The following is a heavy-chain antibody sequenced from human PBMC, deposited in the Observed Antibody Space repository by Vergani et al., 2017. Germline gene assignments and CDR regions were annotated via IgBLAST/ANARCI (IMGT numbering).Heavy chain of an antibody. V-gene: IGHV3-11*04. CDR3: ANNPGISTTRHYYAMDV. CDR1: GFKFSEHY. CDR2: ISPGASTV. D-gene: IGHD1-1*01. J-gene: IGHJ6*02. Sequence: LEESGGGSVKPGGSLRLSCAASGFKFSEHYMSWIRQAPGKGLEWVSHISPGASTVSSTDSVTGRFTVSRDNDNNSLTLDMTTLRVEDTAVDYCANNPGISTTRHYYAMDVWCQGTTVTVSS.